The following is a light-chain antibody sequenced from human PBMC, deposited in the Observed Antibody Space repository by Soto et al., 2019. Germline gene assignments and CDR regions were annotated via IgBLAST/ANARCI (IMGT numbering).Light chain of an antibody. CDR3: QQYGSSPAT. V-gene: IGKV3-20*01. CDR2: DTS. CDR1: QSVSSY. Sequence: EIVLTQSPATLSLSPGERATLSCRASQSVSSYLAWYQQKPGHAPRLLIYDTSIRASGIPARFSGSGSGTDFTLTISRLEPEDFAVYYCQQYGSSPATFGQGTRLEIK. J-gene: IGKJ5*01.